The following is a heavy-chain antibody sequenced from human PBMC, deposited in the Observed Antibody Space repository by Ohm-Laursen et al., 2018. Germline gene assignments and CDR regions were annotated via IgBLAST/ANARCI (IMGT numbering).Heavy chain of an antibody. CDR3: AIYSYGWFP. D-gene: IGHD5-18*01. CDR1: GASMIDYY. J-gene: IGHJ5*02. CDR2: IYYSGST. Sequence: SDTLSLTCTVSGASMIDYYWNWIRQPPGKGLEWIGYIYYSGSTKYNPSLESRVTISLDTSRNQFSLRLTSLTAEDTAVYYCAIYSYGWFPWGQGTLVTVSS. V-gene: IGHV4-59*07.